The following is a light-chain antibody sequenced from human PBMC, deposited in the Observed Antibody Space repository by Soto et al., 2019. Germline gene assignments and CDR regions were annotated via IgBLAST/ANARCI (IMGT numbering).Light chain of an antibody. V-gene: IGKV3-15*01. CDR2: GAS. J-gene: IGKJ5*01. CDR3: QQYNTWPPIT. Sequence: ETVMTQSPATLSVSPGERATLSCRASQIIGSNLAWYQQKHGQAPRLLIYGASARATGIPARFSGSGSGTEFPLTIGSLQSAHFAVYYCQQYNTWPPITFGQGTRLE. CDR1: QIIGSN.